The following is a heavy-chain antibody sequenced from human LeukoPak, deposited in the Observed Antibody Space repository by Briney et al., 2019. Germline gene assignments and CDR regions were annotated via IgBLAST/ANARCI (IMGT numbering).Heavy chain of an antibody. V-gene: IGHV4-34*01. J-gene: IGHJ5*02. CDR1: GGSFSGYY. D-gene: IGHD5-24*01. CDR2: INHSGST. CDR3: ARGRRLQPLDP. Sequence: PSETLSLTCAVYGGSFSGYYWSWIRQPPGKGLEWIGEINHSGSTNYNPSLKSRVTISVDTSKNQFSLKLSSVTAADTAVYYCARGRRLQPLDPWGRGTLVTVSS.